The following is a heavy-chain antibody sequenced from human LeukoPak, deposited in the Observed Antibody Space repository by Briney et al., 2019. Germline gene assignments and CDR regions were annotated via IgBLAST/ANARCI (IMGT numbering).Heavy chain of an antibody. CDR3: ARQKGHSSSWWYFDF. CDR1: GGSISSSNYY. D-gene: IGHD6-13*01. J-gene: IGHJ4*02. CDR2: IYYSGNT. V-gene: IGHV4-39*01. Sequence: SETLSLTYTVSGGSISSSNYYWGWIRQPPGKGLELIGSIYYSGNTHYNPSLKSRVTISVDTSKNQFSLKLSSVTAADTAVYYCARQKGHSSSWWYFDFWGQGTLVTVSS.